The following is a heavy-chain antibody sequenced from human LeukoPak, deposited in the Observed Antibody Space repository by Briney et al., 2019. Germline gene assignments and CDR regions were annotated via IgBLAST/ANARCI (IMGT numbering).Heavy chain of an antibody. J-gene: IGHJ3*02. CDR1: GFTFSNYA. D-gene: IGHD2-21*02. Sequence: GGSLRLSCAASGFTFSNYAMTWVRQAPGKGLEWVSILSDSGVYTYYADSVKGRCTISRDNTKNSLYLQMNSLRAEDTAVYYCAKDGGSDPDSFDIWGQGTMVTVSS. CDR3: AKDGGSDPDSFDI. CDR2: LSDSGVYT. V-gene: IGHV3-23*01.